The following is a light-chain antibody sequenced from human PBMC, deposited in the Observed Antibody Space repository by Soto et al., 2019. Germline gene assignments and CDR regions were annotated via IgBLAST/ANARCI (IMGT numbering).Light chain of an antibody. CDR1: QSVSNNY. CDR2: GAS. CDR3: QQYGSSGT. V-gene: IGKV3-20*01. Sequence: IVLTQSPGTLSLSPGESATLSCRASQSVSNNYLAWYQQKPGHAPSLLIYGASNRATGIPDRFSGSGSGTDFTLTISRLEPEDFAVYYCQQYGSSGTFGQGTKVDIK. J-gene: IGKJ1*01.